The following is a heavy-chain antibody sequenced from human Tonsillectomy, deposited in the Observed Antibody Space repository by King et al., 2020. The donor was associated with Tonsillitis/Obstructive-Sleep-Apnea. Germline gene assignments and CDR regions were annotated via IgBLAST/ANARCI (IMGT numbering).Heavy chain of an antibody. J-gene: IGHJ5*02. D-gene: IGHD2-2*01. Sequence: LQLQESGPGLVKPSETLSLTCTVSGGSISSSSYYWGWIRQPPGKGLEWIGSIYYSGSTYYNPSLKSRVTISVDTSKNLFSLKLSSVTAADTAVYYCASPYCSSTSCYNWFDPWGQGTLVTVSS. CDR2: IYYSGST. CDR3: ASPYCSSTSCYNWFDP. V-gene: IGHV4-39*01. CDR1: GGSISSSSYY.